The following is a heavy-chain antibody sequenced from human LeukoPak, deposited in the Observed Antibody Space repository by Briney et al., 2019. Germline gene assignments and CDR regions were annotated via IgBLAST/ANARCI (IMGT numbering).Heavy chain of an antibody. D-gene: IGHD3-10*01. J-gene: IGHJ4*02. Sequence: GGSLRLSCAASGFTFSNAWMSWVRQAPGKGLEWVGRIKRKTDGGTRDYAAHVKGRFIVSRRDSKNTLYLQMNSLKTEDTAVYYCTTVTGGPNYYGSGSYYNPEGYWGQGTLVTVSS. CDR3: TTVTGGPNYYGSGSYYNPEGY. V-gene: IGHV3-15*01. CDR1: GFTFSNAW. CDR2: IKRKTDGGTR.